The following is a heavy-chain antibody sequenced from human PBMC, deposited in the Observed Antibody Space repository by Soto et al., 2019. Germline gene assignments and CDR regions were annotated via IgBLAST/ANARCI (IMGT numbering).Heavy chain of an antibody. J-gene: IGHJ5*02. CDR3: ARIIFWSGPPRGP. D-gene: IGHD3-3*01. V-gene: IGHV2-26*01. Sequence: GSGPTLVNPTETLTLTCTVSGFSLSNARMGVSWIRQHPGKALEWLAHIFSNDEQSYSTSLKSRLNIAKDTSKGQVVLSMANMDPVDTATYYRARIIFWSGPPRGPWGQRSLVTVSS. CDR2: IFSNDEQ. CDR1: GFSLSNARMG.